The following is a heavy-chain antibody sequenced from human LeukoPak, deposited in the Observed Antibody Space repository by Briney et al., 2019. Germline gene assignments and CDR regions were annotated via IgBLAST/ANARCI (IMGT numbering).Heavy chain of an antibody. CDR1: GDSVSSNSAA. J-gene: IGHJ6*03. D-gene: IGHD2-2*01. Sequence: SQTLSLTCAISGDSVSSNSAAWNWIRQSPSRGLEWLGRTYYRSKWYNDYAVSVKSRITINPDTSKNQFSLQLNSVTPEDTAVYYCARDGRIVVPAAMVHYYYYMDVWGKGTTVTVSS. CDR3: ARDGRIVVPAAMVHYYYYMDV. V-gene: IGHV6-1*01. CDR2: TYYRSKWYN.